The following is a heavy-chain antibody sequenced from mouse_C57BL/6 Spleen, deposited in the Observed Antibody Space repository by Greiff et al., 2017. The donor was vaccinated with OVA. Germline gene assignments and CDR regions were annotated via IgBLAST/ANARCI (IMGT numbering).Heavy chain of an antibody. CDR3: ARDGGVY. Sequence: VQLQQSGAELVKPGASVKMSCKASGYTFTSYWITCVKQRPGQGLEWIGDIYPGSGSTNYNEKFKSKATLTVDTSSSTAYMQLSSLTTEDSAVYYCARDGGVYWGQGTTLTVSS. CDR2: IYPGSGST. CDR1: GYTFTSYW. V-gene: IGHV1-55*01. D-gene: IGHD2-3*01. J-gene: IGHJ2*01.